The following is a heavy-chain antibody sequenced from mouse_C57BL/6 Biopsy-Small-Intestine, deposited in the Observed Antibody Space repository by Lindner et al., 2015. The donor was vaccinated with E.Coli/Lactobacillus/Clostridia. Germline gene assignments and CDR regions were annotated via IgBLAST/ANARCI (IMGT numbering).Heavy chain of an antibody. CDR1: GYAFSSSW. V-gene: IGHV1-82*01. CDR3: ARSGLGLDEFGY. D-gene: IGHD1-2*01. Sequence: VQLQESGPELVKPGASVKISCKASGYAFSSSWMNWVKQRPGKGLERIGRIYPGDGNTNYNGEFKGKATLTADRSSSTAYMQLSSLTSEDSAVYFCARSGLGLDEFGYWGQGTLVTVSA. J-gene: IGHJ3*01. CDR2: IYPGDGNT.